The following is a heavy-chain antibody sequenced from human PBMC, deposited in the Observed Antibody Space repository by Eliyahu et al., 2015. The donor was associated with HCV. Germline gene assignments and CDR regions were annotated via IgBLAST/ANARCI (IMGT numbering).Heavy chain of an antibody. D-gene: IGHD3-10*01. Sequence: EVQLVESGGGLVQPGRSLRLSCAASGFTFDDYAXXWXXQAPGKGLEWVSGISWNSGSIGYADSVKGRFTISRDNAKNSLYLQMNSLRAEDTALYYCAKVGQDGGGHYGSGSYSWYFDLWGRGTLVTVSS. V-gene: IGHV3-9*01. CDR2: ISWNSGSI. CDR3: AKVGQDGGGHYGSGSYSWYFDL. CDR1: GFTFDDYA. J-gene: IGHJ2*01.